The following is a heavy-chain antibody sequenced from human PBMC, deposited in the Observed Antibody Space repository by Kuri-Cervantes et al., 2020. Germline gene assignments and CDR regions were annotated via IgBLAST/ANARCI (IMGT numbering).Heavy chain of an antibody. Sequence: GESLKISCTASGFTFSSYWMSWVRQAPGKGLEWVANIKQDGSEKYYVDSVKGRFTISRDNAKNTLYLQMNSLRAEDTAVYYCASQQPAAYYYYYYGMDVWGQGTTVTVSS. D-gene: IGHD2-2*01. CDR2: IKQDGSEK. J-gene: IGHJ6*02. V-gene: IGHV3-7*01. CDR3: ASQQPAAYYYYYYGMDV. CDR1: GFTFSSYW.